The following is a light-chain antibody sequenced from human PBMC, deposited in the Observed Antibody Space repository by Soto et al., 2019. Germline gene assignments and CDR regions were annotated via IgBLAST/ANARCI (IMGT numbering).Light chain of an antibody. V-gene: IGKV3-11*01. CDR3: QQRMNWPLT. J-gene: IGKJ5*01. Sequence: EIVLTQSPATLSLSPGERATLSCRASRTVSSYLLWYQQKRGQAPRLLIYDASNRATGIPARFSGSGSGTDFTLTISSLEPEDFAVYYCQQRMNWPLTFGQGTRLEIK. CDR1: RTVSSY. CDR2: DAS.